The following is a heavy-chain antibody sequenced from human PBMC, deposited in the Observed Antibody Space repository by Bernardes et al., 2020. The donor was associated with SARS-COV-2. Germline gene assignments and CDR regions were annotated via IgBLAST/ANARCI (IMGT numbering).Heavy chain of an antibody. V-gene: IGHV3-53*05. CDR2: IYSGGST. CDR1: GFTVSSNY. J-gene: IGHJ4*02. D-gene: IGHD6-19*01. Sequence: GGSLRLSCAASGFTVSSNYMSWVRQAPGKGLELVSVIYSGGSTYYADSVKGRFSISRDNSKKTLYLQMNSLRPEDTAVYYCARDRPSSHTSGITVAGNLGYWGQGTLVTVSS. CDR3: ARDRPSSHTSGITVAGNLGY.